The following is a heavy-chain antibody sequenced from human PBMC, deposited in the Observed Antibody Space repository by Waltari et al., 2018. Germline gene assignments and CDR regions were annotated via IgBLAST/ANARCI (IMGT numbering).Heavy chain of an antibody. CDR2: IYHSGST. CDR3: ARPRGDGDYYCFDP. CDR1: GYSISSGYY. Sequence: QVQLQESGPGLVKPSETLSLTCAVSGYSISSGYYWGWIRQPPGKGLEWIGRIYHSGSTYYNPSLKSRVTISVDTSKNQFSLKLSSVTAADTAVYYCARPRGDGDYYCFDPWGQGTLVTVSS. J-gene: IGHJ5*02. D-gene: IGHD4-17*01. V-gene: IGHV4-38-2*01.